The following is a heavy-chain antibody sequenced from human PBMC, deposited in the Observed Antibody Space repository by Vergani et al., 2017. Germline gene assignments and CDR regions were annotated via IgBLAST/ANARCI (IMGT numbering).Heavy chain of an antibody. CDR1: GFTFDDYA. D-gene: IGHD6-19*01. CDR2: ISWNSGSI. V-gene: IGHV3-9*01. J-gene: IGHJ2*01. CDR3: AKDGGSGWADWYFDL. Sequence: EAQLVESGGGLVQPGRSLRLSCAASGFTFDDYAMHWVRQAPGKGLEWVSGISWNSGSIGYADSVKGRFTISRDNAKNSLYLQMNSLRAEDTALYYCAKDGGSGWADWYFDLWGRGTLVTVSS.